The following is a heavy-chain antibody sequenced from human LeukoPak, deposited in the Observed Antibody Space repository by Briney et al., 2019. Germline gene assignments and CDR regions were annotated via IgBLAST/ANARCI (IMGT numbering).Heavy chain of an antibody. CDR3: ARVRRRELTYFSGSALYHYGMDV. CDR2: INPNSGGI. V-gene: IGHV1-2*02. Sequence: GASVKVSCKASGYTFTGYYMHWVRQAPGQGLEWMGWINPNSGGINYAQKFQGRVTMTWDTSISTAYMELSRLTSDDTAVYYCARVRRRELTYFSGSALYHYGMDVWGQGTTVTVSS. CDR1: GYTFTGYY. D-gene: IGHD3-10*01. J-gene: IGHJ6*02.